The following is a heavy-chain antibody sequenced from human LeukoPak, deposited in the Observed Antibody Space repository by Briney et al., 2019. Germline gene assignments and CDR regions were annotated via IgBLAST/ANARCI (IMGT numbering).Heavy chain of an antibody. D-gene: IGHD3-10*01. Sequence: SVKVSCKASGGTFSSYAISWVRQAPGQGLEWMGRIIPIFGTANYAQKFQGRVTITTDESTSTAYMELSSLRSEDTAVYYCASDPMVRAVNSDYWGQGTLVTVSS. CDR1: GGTFSSYA. J-gene: IGHJ4*02. V-gene: IGHV1-69*05. CDR2: IIPIFGTA. CDR3: ASDPMVRAVNSDY.